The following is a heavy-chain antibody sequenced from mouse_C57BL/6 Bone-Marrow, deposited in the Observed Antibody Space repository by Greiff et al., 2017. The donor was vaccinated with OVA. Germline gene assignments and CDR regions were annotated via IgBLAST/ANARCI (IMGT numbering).Heavy chain of an antibody. CDR2: IYPRSGNT. J-gene: IGHJ4*01. CDR3: ARFLYYGNMDY. CDR1: CYTFTSYG. D-gene: IGHD2-1*01. V-gene: IGHV1-81*01. Sequence: VQLQQSGAELARPGASVKLSCKASCYTFTSYGISWVKQRTGQGLEWIGEIYPRSGNTYYNEKFKGKATLTADKSSSTAYMELRSLTSEDSAVYFCARFLYYGNMDYWGQGTSVTVSS.